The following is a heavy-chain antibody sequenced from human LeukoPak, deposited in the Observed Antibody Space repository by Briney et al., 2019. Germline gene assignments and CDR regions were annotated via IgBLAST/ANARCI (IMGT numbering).Heavy chain of an antibody. V-gene: IGHV3-21*01. CDR1: GFTFSSYS. D-gene: IGHD3-3*01. CDR2: ISSSSSYI. Sequence: GGSLRLSCAASGFTFSSYSMNWVRQAPGKGLEWVSSISSSSSYIYYADSVKGRFTISRDNAKNSLYLHMNSLRAEDTAVYYCARSGRGSGYFTDYWGQGTLVAVSS. J-gene: IGHJ4*02. CDR3: ARSGRGSGYFTDY.